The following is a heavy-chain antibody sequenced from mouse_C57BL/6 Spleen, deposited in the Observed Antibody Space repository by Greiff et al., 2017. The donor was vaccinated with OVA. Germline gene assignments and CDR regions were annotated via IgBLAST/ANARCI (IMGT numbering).Heavy chain of an antibody. CDR2: IDPSDSYT. CDR1: GYTFTSYW. V-gene: IGHV1-50*01. J-gene: IGHJ4*01. CDR3: ARSGYGSSYRYYAMDY. Sequence: QVQLKQPGAELVKPGASVKLSCKASGYTFTSYWMQWVKQRPGQGLEWIGEIDPSDSYTNYNQKFTGKATLTVDPSSSTAYMQRSSLTSEDSAVYYCARSGYGSSYRYYAMDYWGQGTSVTVSS. D-gene: IGHD1-1*01.